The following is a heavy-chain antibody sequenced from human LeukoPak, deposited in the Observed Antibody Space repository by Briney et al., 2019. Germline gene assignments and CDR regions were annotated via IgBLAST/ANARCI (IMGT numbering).Heavy chain of an antibody. CDR2: IYYGGST. D-gene: IGHD2-15*01. V-gene: IGHV4-59*01. CDR1: GGSISSYY. CDR3: ARVSSGVYFDY. Sequence: SETLSLTCTVSGGSISSYYWSWIRQPPGKGLEWIGYIYYGGSTNYNPSLKSRVTISVDTSKNQFSLKLSSVTAADTAVYYCARVSSGVYFDYWGQGTLVTVSS. J-gene: IGHJ4*02.